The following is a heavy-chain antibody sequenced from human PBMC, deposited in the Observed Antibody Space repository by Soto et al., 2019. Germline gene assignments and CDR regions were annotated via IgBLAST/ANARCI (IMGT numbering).Heavy chain of an antibody. Sequence: PGGSLRLSCAASGSTFSNIAMIWVRQAPWKGLEWGSSIGGSGGGITYADSMKGRFTTSRDNSKNTLYLQTNSLRAEDTAVYYFATDQNWGLVSWGRGTLGTVS. D-gene: IGHD7-27*01. CDR1: GSTFSNIA. V-gene: IGHV3-23*01. J-gene: IGHJ5*02. CDR2: IGGSGGGI. CDR3: ATDQNWGLVS.